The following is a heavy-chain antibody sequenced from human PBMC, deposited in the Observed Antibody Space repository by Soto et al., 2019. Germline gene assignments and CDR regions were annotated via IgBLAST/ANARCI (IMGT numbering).Heavy chain of an antibody. V-gene: IGHV4-31*03. J-gene: IGHJ5*02. CDR2: VYYSGSS. D-gene: IGHD2-2*01. CDR1: GDSISGGASF. Sequence: SETLSLTCTVSGDSISGGASFWSWIRQHPGKGLEWIANVYYSGSSYYNRSLKSRLTISVDTTKNQFYLQLKSMTAADTAVYYCAKLSCTSSTCYFRGRCDPWGQVTLVTFSS. CDR3: AKLSCTSSTCYFRGRCDP.